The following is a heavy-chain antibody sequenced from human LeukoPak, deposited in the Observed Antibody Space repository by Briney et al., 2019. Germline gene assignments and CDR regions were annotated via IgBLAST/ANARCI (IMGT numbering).Heavy chain of an antibody. CDR1: GYTFTSYY. CDR2: INPSGGGT. Sequence: ASVKVSCKASGYTFTSYYMHWVRQAPGQGLEWMGIINPSGGGTTYAQKFQGRVTMTRDTSTSTVYMELSSLRSEDTAVYYCARDAPSSIYSGYDVIDYWGQGTLVTVSS. V-gene: IGHV1-46*01. J-gene: IGHJ4*02. CDR3: ARDAPSSIYSGYDVIDY. D-gene: IGHD5-12*01.